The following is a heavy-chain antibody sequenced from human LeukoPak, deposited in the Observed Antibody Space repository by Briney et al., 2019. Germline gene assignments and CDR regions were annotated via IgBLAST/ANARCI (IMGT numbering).Heavy chain of an antibody. D-gene: IGHD3-22*01. CDR1: GFTFSSYG. CDR2: ISYDGSNK. Sequence: GGSLRLSCAASGFTFSSYGMHWVRQAPGKGPEWVAVISYDGSNKYYADSVKGRFTISRDNSKNTLYLQMNSLRAEDTAVYYCVKPSSGYYYAFDYWGQGTLVTVSS. CDR3: VKPSSGYYYAFDY. V-gene: IGHV3-30*18. J-gene: IGHJ4*02.